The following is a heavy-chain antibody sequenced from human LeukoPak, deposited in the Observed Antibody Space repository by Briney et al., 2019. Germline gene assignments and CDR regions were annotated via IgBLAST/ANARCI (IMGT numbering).Heavy chain of an antibody. CDR2: IYYSGST. V-gene: IGHV4-59*01. J-gene: IGHJ2*01. CDR1: GGSISSYY. Sequence: PSETLSLTCTVSGGSISSYYWSWIRQPPGKGLEWIGYIYYSGSTNYNPSLKSRVTISVDTSKNQFSLKLSSVTAADTAVYYCARSEGLVEWYFDLWGRGTLVTVSS. CDR3: ARSEGLVEWYFDL.